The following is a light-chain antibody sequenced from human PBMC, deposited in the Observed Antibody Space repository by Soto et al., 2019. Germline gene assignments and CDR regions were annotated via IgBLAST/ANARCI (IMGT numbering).Light chain of an antibody. J-gene: IGKJ1*01. V-gene: IGKV1-8*01. CDR3: QQYYSYPRT. CDR2: AAS. CDR1: QGISSY. Sequence: AIRMTQSASSFSASTGDRVTITCRASQGISSYLAWYQQKPGNAPKLLIYAASTLQSGVPSRFSGSGSGKDFTLTISCLQSEDFATYYGQQYYSYPRTFGQGTKVEIK.